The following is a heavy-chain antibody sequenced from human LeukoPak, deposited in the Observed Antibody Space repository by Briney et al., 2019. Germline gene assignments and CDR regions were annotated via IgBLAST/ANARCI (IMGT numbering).Heavy chain of an antibody. V-gene: IGHV4-30-2*01. D-gene: IGHD4-23*01. J-gene: IGHJ4*02. CDR2: IYHSGST. CDR1: GGSISSGGYS. Sequence: SETLSLTCAVSGGSISSGGYSWSWIRQPPGKGLEWIGYIYHSGSTYYHPSLKSRVTISVDRSKNQFSLKLTSVTAADTAVYYCARADGGNGAIDYWGQGTLVTVSS. CDR3: ARADGGNGAIDY.